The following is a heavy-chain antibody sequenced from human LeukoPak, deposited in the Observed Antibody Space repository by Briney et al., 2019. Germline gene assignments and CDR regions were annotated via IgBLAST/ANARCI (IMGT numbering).Heavy chain of an antibody. Sequence: ASVKVSCKASGYTFTSYDINWVRQATGQGLEWMGWMNPNDGNTAYAQKFQGRVTMTRDASTSTAYMELGSLTSDDTAVYYCARGSSGYYYVPDYWGQGTLVTVSS. D-gene: IGHD3-22*01. J-gene: IGHJ4*02. CDR1: GYTFTSYD. CDR3: ARGSSGYYYVPDY. CDR2: MNPNDGNT. V-gene: IGHV1-8*01.